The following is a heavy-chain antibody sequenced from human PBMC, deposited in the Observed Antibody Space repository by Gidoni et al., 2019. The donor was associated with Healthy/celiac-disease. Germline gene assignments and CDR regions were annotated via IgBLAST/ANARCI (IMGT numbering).Heavy chain of an antibody. V-gene: IGHV3-30*18. CDR2: ISYDGSKK. D-gene: IGHD3-9*01. J-gene: IGHJ6*02. CDR3: AKDLGPTGYYLVVSLNGMDV. Sequence: QVQLVESGGGVVQPGRSLRLSCAASGFTFSRYGMHWVRQAPGKGLEWVAVISYDGSKKYYADSVKGRVTISRDNSKNTLYLQMNSRRAEDTAVYYCAKDLGPTGYYLVVSLNGMDVWGQGTTVTVSS. CDR1: GFTFSRYG.